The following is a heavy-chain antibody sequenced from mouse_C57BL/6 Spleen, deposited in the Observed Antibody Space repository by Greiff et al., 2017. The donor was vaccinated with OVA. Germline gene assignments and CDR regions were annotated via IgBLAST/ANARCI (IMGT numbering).Heavy chain of an antibody. CDR1: GFTFSSYT. CDR2: ISGGGGNT. D-gene: IGHD1-1*01. V-gene: IGHV5-9*01. Sequence: EVKLVESGGGLVKPGGSLKLSCAASGFTFSSYTMSWVRQTPEKRLEWVATISGGGGNTYYPDSVKGRFTISRDNAKNTLYLQTSSLRSEDTALYYCARHRAYGSPYAMDYWGQGTSVTVSS. CDR3: ARHRAYGSPYAMDY. J-gene: IGHJ4*01.